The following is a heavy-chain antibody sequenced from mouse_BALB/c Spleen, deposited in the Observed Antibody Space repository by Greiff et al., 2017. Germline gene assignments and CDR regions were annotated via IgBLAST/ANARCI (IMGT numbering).Heavy chain of an antibody. V-gene: IGHV5-12-1*01. J-gene: IGHJ2*01. CDR2: ISSGGGST. D-gene: IGHD2-4*01. CDR1: GFAFSSYD. Sequence: EVQLVESGGGLVKPGGSLKLSCAASGFAFSSYDMSWVRQTPEKRLEWVAYISSGGGSTYYPDTVKGRFTISRDNAKNTLYLQMSSLKSEDTAMYYCARHMITTGGYYFDYWGQGTTLTVSS. CDR3: ARHMITTGGYYFDY.